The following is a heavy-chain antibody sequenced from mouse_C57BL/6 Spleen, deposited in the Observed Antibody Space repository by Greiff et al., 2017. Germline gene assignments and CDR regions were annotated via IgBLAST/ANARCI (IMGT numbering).Heavy chain of an antibody. D-gene: IGHD3-1*01. CDR1: GYTFTSYW. CDR2: IYPGSGST. V-gene: IGHV1-55*01. Sequence: QVQLKQPGAELVKPGASVKMSCKASGYTFTSYWITWVKQRPGQGLEWIGDIYPGSGSTNYNEKFKSKATLTVDTSSSTAYMQLSSLTSEDSAVYYCARPGLLYWYFDVWGTGTTVTVSS. CDR3: ARPGLLYWYFDV. J-gene: IGHJ1*03.